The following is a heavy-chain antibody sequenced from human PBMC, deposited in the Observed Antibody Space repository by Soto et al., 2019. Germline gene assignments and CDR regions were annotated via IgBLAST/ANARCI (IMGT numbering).Heavy chain of an antibody. V-gene: IGHV1-3*01. CDR2: INAANGNT. D-gene: IGHD3-10*01. Sequence: QVQLVQSGAEVKKPGASVRVSCKASGYSFSSYAIHWGRQAPGQRLECMGWINAANGNTRYSQNFQGRVTITRDTSATTAYMDLSSLTSEDTAVYYCARSGGLDYWGQGTPITVSS. CDR3: ARSGGLDY. CDR1: GYSFSSYA. J-gene: IGHJ4*02.